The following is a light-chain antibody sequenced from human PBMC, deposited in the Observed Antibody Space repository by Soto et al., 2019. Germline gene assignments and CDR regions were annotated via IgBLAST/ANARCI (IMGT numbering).Light chain of an antibody. J-gene: IGKJ3*01. CDR1: QGISND. V-gene: IGKV1-27*01. Sequence: DIQMTQSPSSRPASVGDRVTITCRARQGISNDLAWYQQKPGKVPKLLIYAASTLQSGVPSRFSGSGSGTDFTLTISSLQPEDVATYYFQKYNSAPLTVGPGTKVDIK. CDR2: AAS. CDR3: QKYNSAPLT.